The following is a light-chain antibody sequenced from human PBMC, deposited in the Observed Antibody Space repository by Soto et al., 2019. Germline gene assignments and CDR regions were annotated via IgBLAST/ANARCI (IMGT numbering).Light chain of an antibody. V-gene: IGKV1-5*03. CDR1: QSISSW. J-gene: IGKJ4*01. Sequence: DIQMTQSPSTLSASVGDRVTITCRASQSISSWLAWYQQKPGKAPKLLIYKASSLESGVPSRFSGSGSGTEFTLTITSLQVEDFAIYFCQQSFLTPFTFGGGSRV. CDR3: QQSFLTPFT. CDR2: KAS.